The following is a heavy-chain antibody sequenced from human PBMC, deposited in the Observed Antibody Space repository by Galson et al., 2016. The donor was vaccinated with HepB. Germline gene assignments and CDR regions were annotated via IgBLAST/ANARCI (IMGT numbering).Heavy chain of an antibody. Sequence: SLRLSCAASGFTFSTYAMHWVRQSTGKGLEWVAAIGTLHDSFFPDSVQGRFSISRENVKNSLYLQLNRLRAGDTAVYYCARIARGSSYTLGYFDLWGRGTLVTVSS. V-gene: IGHV3-13*04. CDR1: GFTFSTYA. CDR2: IGTLHDS. J-gene: IGHJ2*01. CDR3: ARIARGSSYTLGYFDL. D-gene: IGHD6-13*01.